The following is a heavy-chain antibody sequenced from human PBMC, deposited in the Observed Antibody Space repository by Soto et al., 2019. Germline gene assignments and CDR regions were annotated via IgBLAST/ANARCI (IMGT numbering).Heavy chain of an antibody. J-gene: IGHJ4*02. CDR3: ARGGPENDY. Sequence: QVQLVQSGAEVKKPGSSVKVSCKASGGTFSSYALSWVRQAPGQGLEWMGGIIPMSGATNYAQKFQGRVTFTADESTNPAYLELTSLRSEVTAVYYCARGGPENDYWGQGTVVTVSS. D-gene: IGHD1-26*01. V-gene: IGHV1-69*12. CDR1: GGTFSSYA. CDR2: IIPMSGAT.